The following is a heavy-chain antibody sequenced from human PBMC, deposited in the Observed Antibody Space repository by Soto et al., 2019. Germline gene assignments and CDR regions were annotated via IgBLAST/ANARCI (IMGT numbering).Heavy chain of an antibody. CDR1: GFTFSGDW. Sequence: GGSLRLSCAASGFTFSGDWMHWVRQAAGKGLVWVSRINMDGSSTNYADSVKGRFTISRDNAKNTLYLQMNSLRVDDTAVYYCARGPRGLYHQDYWGQGALVTVSS. V-gene: IGHV3-74*01. CDR3: ARGPRGLYHQDY. D-gene: IGHD2-2*01. J-gene: IGHJ4*02. CDR2: INMDGSST.